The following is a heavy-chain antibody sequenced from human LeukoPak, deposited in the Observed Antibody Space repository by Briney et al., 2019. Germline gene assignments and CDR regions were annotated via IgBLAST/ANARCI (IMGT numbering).Heavy chain of an antibody. CDR2: ISGGGAST. Sequence: GGSLRLSCAASGFTFGNYAMSWVRQAPGKGLEWVSAISGGGASTYYADSVRGRFIISRDNSKSTVYLQMNSLRVEDTALYYCAKDQMYLDILTGHTAEYWGQGTLVTVSA. CDR1: GFTFGNYA. D-gene: IGHD3-9*01. CDR3: AKDQMYLDILTGHTAEY. J-gene: IGHJ4*02. V-gene: IGHV3-23*01.